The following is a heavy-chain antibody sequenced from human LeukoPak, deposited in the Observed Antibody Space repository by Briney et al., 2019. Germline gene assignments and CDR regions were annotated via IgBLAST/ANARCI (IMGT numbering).Heavy chain of an antibody. CDR2: ISYDGSNK. Sequence: GGSLRLSCAASGFTFSSYAMHWVRQAPGKGLEWVAVISYDGSNKYYAGSVKGRFTISRDNSKNTLYLQMNSLRAEDTAVYYCARTLDILTTPDYWGQGTLVTVSS. CDR1: GFTFSSYA. D-gene: IGHD3-9*01. CDR3: ARTLDILTTPDY. J-gene: IGHJ4*02. V-gene: IGHV3-30-3*01.